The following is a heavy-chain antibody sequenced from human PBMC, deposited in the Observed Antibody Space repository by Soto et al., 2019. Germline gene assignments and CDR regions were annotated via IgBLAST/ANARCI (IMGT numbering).Heavy chain of an antibody. CDR2: INHSGST. CDR1: GGSFSGYY. Sequence: SETLSLTCAVYGGSFSGYYWSWIRQPPGKGLEWIGEINHSGSTNYNPSLKSRVTISVDTSKNQFSLKLSSVTAADTAVYYCASSRSFCGGSCGYLLYWGQGTLVTVSS. J-gene: IGHJ4*02. D-gene: IGHD2-15*01. CDR3: ASSRSFCGGSCGYLLY. V-gene: IGHV4-34*01.